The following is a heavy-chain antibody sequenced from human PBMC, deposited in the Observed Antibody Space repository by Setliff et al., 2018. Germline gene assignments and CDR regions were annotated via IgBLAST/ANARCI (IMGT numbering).Heavy chain of an antibody. CDR3: AMPRGTLPERSSKYYYYGMDV. V-gene: IGHV1-69*05. Sequence: ASVKVSCKASGGTFSSYAISWVRQAPGQGLEWMGGFIPIFGTANYAQKFQGRVTITTDESTSTAYMELSGLRSEDTAVYYCAMPRGTLPERSSKYYYYGMDVWGQGTTVT. J-gene: IGHJ6*02. CDR1: GGTFSSYA. D-gene: IGHD3-16*01. CDR2: FIPIFGTA.